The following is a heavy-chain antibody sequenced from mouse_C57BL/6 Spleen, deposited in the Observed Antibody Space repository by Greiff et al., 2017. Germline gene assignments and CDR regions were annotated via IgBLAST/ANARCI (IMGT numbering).Heavy chain of an antibody. CDR2: IYPRSGNT. J-gene: IGHJ4*01. Sequence: QVQLQQSGAELARPGASVKLSYKASGYTFTSYGISWVKQRTGKGLEWIGEIYPRSGNTYYNQKFKGKATLTADKSSSTAYMELRSLTSEDSAVYFCARGGNPEAMDYWGQGTSVTVSS. CDR1: GYTFTSYG. CDR3: ARGGNPEAMDY. V-gene: IGHV1-81*01. D-gene: IGHD1-1*02.